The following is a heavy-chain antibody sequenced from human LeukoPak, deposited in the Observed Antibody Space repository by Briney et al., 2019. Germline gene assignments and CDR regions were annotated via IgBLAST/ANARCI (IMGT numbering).Heavy chain of an antibody. CDR2: INPNSGGT. V-gene: IGHV1-2*02. CDR1: GYTFTGYY. D-gene: IGHD6-19*01. J-gene: IGHJ4*02. Sequence: GASVKISCKASGYTFTGYYMHWVRQAPGQGLEWMGWINPNSGGTNYAQKFQGRVTMTRDTSISTAYMELSRLRSDDTAVYYCARDRSLKQWLGHWGQGTLVTVSS. CDR3: ARDRSLKQWLGH.